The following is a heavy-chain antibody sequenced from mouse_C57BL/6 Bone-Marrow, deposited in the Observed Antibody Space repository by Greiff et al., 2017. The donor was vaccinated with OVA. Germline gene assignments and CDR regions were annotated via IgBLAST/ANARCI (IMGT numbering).Heavy chain of an antibody. Sequence: QVQLQQSGAELVRPGASVTLSCKASGYTFTDYEMHWVKQTPVHGLEWIGAIDPETGGTAYNQKFKGKAILTADKSSSTAYMELRSLTSEDSAVYYCTRSGLYYYGSFDYWGQGTTLTVSS. CDR3: TRSGLYYYGSFDY. V-gene: IGHV1-15*01. CDR2: IDPETGGT. CDR1: GYTFTDYE. D-gene: IGHD1-1*01. J-gene: IGHJ2*01.